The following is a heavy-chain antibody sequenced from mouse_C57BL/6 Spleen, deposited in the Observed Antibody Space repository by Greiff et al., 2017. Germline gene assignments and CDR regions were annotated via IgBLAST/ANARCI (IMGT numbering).Heavy chain of an antibody. V-gene: IGHV1-69*01. Sequence: QVQLQQPGAELVMPGASVKLSCKASGYTFTSYWMHWVKQRPGQGLEWIGEIDPSDSYTNYNQKFKGKSTLTVDKSSSTAYMQLRSLTSEDSAVYYCARWGGYYAAYWGQGTLVTVSA. CDR3: ARWGGYYAAY. D-gene: IGHD2-3*01. CDR1: GYTFTSYW. CDR2: IDPSDSYT. J-gene: IGHJ3*01.